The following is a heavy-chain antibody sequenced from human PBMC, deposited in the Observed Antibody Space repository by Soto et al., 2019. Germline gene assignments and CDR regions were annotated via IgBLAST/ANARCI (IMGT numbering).Heavy chain of an antibody. CDR3: AATFAADNWFDP. CDR2: IVVGSGNT. J-gene: IGHJ5*02. D-gene: IGHD3-10*01. CDR1: GFTFTSSA. V-gene: IGHV1-58*01. Sequence: QMQLVQSGPEVKKPGTSVKVSCKASGFTFTSSAVQWVRQARGQRLEWIGWIVVGSGNTNYAQKFQERVTITRDMSTSTAYMELSSLSSEDTAVYYCAATFAADNWFDPWGQGTLVTVSS.